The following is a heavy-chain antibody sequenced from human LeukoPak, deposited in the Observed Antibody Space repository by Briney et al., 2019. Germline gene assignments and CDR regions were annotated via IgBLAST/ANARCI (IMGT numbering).Heavy chain of an antibody. CDR1: GYTFTSYG. J-gene: IGHJ6*04. V-gene: IGHV1-18*04. Sequence: GASVKVSCKASGYTFTSYGISWVRQAPGQGLEWMGWISAYNGNTNYAQKLQGRVTMTTDTSTSTAYMELRSLRSDDTAVYYCARDRGIQLWGLYYYGMDVWGKGTTVTVSS. D-gene: IGHD5-18*01. CDR3: ARDRGIQLWGLYYYGMDV. CDR2: ISAYNGNT.